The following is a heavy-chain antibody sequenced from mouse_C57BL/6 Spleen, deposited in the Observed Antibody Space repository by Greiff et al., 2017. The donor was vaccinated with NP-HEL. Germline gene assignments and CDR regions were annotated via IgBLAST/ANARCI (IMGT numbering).Heavy chain of an antibody. CDR1: GYAFSSSW. CDR2: IYPGDGDT. D-gene: IGHD1-1*01. Sequence: VQLQESGPELVKPGASVKISCKASGYAFSSSWMNWVKQRPGKGLEWIGRIYPGDGDTNYNGKFKGKATLTADKSSSTAYMQLSSLTSEDSAVYFCARESLLLPFDYWGQGTTLTVSS. V-gene: IGHV1-82*01. CDR3: ARESLLLPFDY. J-gene: IGHJ2*01.